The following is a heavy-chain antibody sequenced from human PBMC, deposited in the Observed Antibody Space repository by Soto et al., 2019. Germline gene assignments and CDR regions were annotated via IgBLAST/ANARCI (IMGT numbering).Heavy chain of an antibody. CDR1: GFSFSSYW. Sequence: SGFSFSSYWMHWVRQGPGKGLVWVSRINTDGSSTNYADSVKSRLTITKDTSKSQVVLTMTNMDPVDTATYYCAHSPRVHIAAAADLDYWGQGTLVTVSS. D-gene: IGHD6-13*01. CDR3: AHSPRVHIAAAADLDY. J-gene: IGHJ4*02. CDR2: INTDGSST. V-gene: IGHV3-74*01.